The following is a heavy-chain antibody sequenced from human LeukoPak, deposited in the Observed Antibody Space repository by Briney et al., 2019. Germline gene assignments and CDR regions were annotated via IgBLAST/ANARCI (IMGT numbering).Heavy chain of an antibody. CDR3: ATAVPDYTPVYYYYGMDV. J-gene: IGHJ6*02. CDR2: INPNSGGT. V-gene: IGHV1-2*06. Sequence: GASVKVSCKASGYTFTGYYMHWVRQAPGQGLEWMGRINPNSGGTNYAQKFQGRVTMTRDTSISTAYMELSRLRSDDTAVYYCATAVPDYTPVYYYYGMDVWGQGTTVTVSS. D-gene: IGHD4-11*01. CDR1: GYTFTGYY.